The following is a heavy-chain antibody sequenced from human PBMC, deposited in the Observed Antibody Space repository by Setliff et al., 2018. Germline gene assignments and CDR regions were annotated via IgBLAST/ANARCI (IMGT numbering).Heavy chain of an antibody. CDR1: GGSISSSSYY. D-gene: IGHD4-4*01. CDR2: INHSGST. CDR3: ARSYSNSLEY. Sequence: PSETLSLTCTVSGGSISSSSYYWGWIRQPPGKGLEWIGEINHSGSTNYNPSLKSRVTISVDTSKNQFSLKLNSVTAADTAVYYCARSYSNSLEYWGQGTLVTVSS. V-gene: IGHV4-39*07. J-gene: IGHJ4*02.